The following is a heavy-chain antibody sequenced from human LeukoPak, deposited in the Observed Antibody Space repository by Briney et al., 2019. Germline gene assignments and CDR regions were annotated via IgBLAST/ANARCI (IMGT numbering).Heavy chain of an antibody. D-gene: IGHD3-9*01. J-gene: IGHJ3*02. CDR2: IKQDGSEK. V-gene: IGHV3-7*04. CDR3: ARVLVVVVPAAHYDILTGYYQGAFDI. CDR1: GLTFSSYW. Sequence: PGGSLRLSCAASGLTFSSYWMSWVRQAPGKGLEWVANIKQDGSEKYYVDSVKGRFTISRDNAKNSLYLQMNSLRAEDTAVYYCARVLVVVVPAAHYDILTGYYQGAFDIWGQGTMVTVSS.